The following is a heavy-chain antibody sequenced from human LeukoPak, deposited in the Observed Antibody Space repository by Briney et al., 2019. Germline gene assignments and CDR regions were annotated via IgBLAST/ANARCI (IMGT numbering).Heavy chain of an antibody. CDR1: GGTFSSYA. V-gene: IGHV1-69*13. J-gene: IGHJ4*02. Sequence: WASVKVSCKASGGTFSSYAISWVRQTPGQGLEWMGGIIPIFGTANYAQKFQGRVTITADESTSTAYMELSSLRSGDTAVYYCARGGVSSSSWYVSSGYGHWGQGTLVTVSS. D-gene: IGHD6-13*01. CDR2: IIPIFGTA. CDR3: ARGGVSSSSWYVSSGYGH.